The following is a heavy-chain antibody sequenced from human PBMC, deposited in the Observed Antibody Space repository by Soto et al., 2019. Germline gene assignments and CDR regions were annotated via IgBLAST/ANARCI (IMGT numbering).Heavy chain of an antibody. CDR2: ISAYNGNA. Sequence: ASVKVSCKASGYTFTSYFITWVRQAPGQGLEWMGWISAYNGNANYAQMLQGRVTMTTDTSTATAYTEMRSLRSDDTAVYYCARQNYYSGMDVWGQGTTVTVSS. V-gene: IGHV1-18*01. CDR3: ARQNYYSGMDV. CDR1: GYTFTSYF. J-gene: IGHJ6*02.